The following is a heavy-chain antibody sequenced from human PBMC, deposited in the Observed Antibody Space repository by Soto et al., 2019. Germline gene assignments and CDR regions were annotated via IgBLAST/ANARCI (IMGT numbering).Heavy chain of an antibody. D-gene: IGHD6-19*01. V-gene: IGHV3-64*01. CDR3: ARNLYSSYGMDV. CDR1: GFTFSSYA. J-gene: IGHJ6*02. CDR2: IRSNGGST. Sequence: EVQLVESWGGLVQPGGPRRLSCAASGFTFSSYAMHWVRQAPGKGLEYVSAIRSNGGSTYYANSVKGRFTISRDNTKNTLYLQMGSLRAEDMAVYYCARNLYSSYGMDVWGQGTTGTVSS.